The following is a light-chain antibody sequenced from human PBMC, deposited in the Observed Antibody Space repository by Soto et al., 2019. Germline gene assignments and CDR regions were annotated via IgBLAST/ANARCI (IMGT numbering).Light chain of an antibody. CDR3: QQNNNWPLIT. V-gene: IGKV3-15*01. J-gene: IGKJ5*01. Sequence: EIVMTQSPATLSVSPGERATLSCRASQSVSSNLAWYQQKPGQAPRLLIYGASTRATGIPARFSGSGSGTEFTLTISSLQSEDFAVYYCQQNNNWPLITFGQGTRLEIK. CDR2: GAS. CDR1: QSVSSN.